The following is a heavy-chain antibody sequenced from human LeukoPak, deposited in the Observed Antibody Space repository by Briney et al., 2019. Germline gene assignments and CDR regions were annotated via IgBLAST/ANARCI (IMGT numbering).Heavy chain of an antibody. Sequence: GTSVKVSCKASGFTFASSAVQWVRQARGQRLEWIGWIVVGSANTNCAQKFQERVTITRDMSTGTAYMELSSLRSEDTAVYYCAAFDAGDCGGDCPYFSFPWGQGTLVTVSS. CDR3: AAFDAGDCGGDCPYFSFP. D-gene: IGHD2-21*02. J-gene: IGHJ5*02. V-gene: IGHV1-58*01. CDR1: GFTFASSA. CDR2: IVVGSANT.